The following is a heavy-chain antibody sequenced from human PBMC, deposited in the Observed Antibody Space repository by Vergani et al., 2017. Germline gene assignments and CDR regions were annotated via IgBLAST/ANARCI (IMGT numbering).Heavy chain of an antibody. J-gene: IGHJ6*03. CDR3: ARGADYDFWSGAYYYYMDV. D-gene: IGHD3-3*01. Sequence: QVQLVQSGAEVKKPGASVKVSCKASGYTFTSYYMHWVRQAPGQGLEWMGWINTNTGNPTYAQGFTGRFVFSLDTSVSTAYLQISSLKAEDTAVYYCARGADYDFWSGAYYYYMDVWGKGTTVTVSS. CDR1: GYTFTSYY. V-gene: IGHV7-4-1*02. CDR2: INTNTGNP.